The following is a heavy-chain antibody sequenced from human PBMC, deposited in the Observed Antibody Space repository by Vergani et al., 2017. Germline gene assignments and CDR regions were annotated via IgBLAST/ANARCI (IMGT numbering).Heavy chain of an antibody. CDR1: GFTFSSYG. V-gene: IGHV3-33*01. CDR3: ARATTMVRGVIYRPYYYYGMDV. D-gene: IGHD3-10*01. J-gene: IGHJ6*02. Sequence: QVQLVESGGGVVQPGRSLRLSCAASGFTFSSYGMHWVRQAPGKGLEWVAVIWYDGSNKYYADSVKGRFTISRDNSKNTLYLQMNSLRAEDTAVYYCARATTMVRGVIYRPYYYYGMDVWGQGTTVTVSS. CDR2: IWYDGSNK.